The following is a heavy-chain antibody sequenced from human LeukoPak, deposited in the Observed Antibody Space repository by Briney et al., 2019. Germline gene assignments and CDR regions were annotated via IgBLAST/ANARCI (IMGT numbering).Heavy chain of an antibody. CDR2: ISSSSSYI. D-gene: IGHD1-26*01. J-gene: IGHJ4*02. CDR3: ARDQGGSYADY. Sequence: GSLRLSCAASGFTFSSYSMNWVRQAPGKGLEWVSSISSSSSYIYYADSVKGRFTISRDNAKNSLYLQMNSLRAEDTAVYYCARDQGGSYADYWGQGTLVTVSS. CDR1: GFTFSSYS. V-gene: IGHV3-21*01.